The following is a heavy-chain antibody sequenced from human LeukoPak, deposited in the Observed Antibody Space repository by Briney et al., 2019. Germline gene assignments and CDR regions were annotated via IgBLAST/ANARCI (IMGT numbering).Heavy chain of an antibody. J-gene: IGHJ5*02. CDR2: ISGSGGST. V-gene: IGHV3-23*01. CDR3: AKLGHYDFWSGYYTGNWFDP. Sequence: PGASLRLPCAASGFTFSSYAMSWVRQAPGKGLEWVSAISGSGGSTYYADSVKGRFTISRDNSKNTLYLQMNSLRAEDTAVYYCAKLGHYDFWSGYYTGNWFDPWGQGTLVTVSS. D-gene: IGHD3-3*01. CDR1: GFTFSSYA.